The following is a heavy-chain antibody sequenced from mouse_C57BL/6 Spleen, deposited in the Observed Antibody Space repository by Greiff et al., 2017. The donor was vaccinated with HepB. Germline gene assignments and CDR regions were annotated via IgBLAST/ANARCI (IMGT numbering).Heavy chain of an antibody. CDR3: ARGESNYLFAY. J-gene: IGHJ3*01. V-gene: IGHV1-54*01. Sequence: VQLKQSGAELVRPGTSVKVSCKASGYAFTNYLIEWVKQRPGQGLEWIGVINPGSGGTNYNEKFKGKATLTADKSSSTAYMQLSSLTSEDSAVYFCARGESNYLFAYWGQGTLVTVSA. D-gene: IGHD2-5*01. CDR1: GYAFTNYL. CDR2: INPGSGGT.